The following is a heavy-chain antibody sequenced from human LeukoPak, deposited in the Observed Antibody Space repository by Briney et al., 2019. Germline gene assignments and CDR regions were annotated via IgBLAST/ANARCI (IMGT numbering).Heavy chain of an antibody. V-gene: IGHV3-74*01. CDR1: GFTLSDYW. Sequence: GGSLRLSCAASGFTLSDYWMHWVRQVLGKGLMWISRFTNDGSGAGYADSVMGRFIISRDDTKNTLYLQMNSLRAEDTAVYYCASSGYGHFYYDYWGQGAVVTVSS. CDR3: ASSGYGHFYYDY. J-gene: IGHJ4*02. D-gene: IGHD3-10*01. CDR2: FTNDGSGA.